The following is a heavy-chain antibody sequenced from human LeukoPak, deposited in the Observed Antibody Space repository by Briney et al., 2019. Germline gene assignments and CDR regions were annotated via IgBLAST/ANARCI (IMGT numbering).Heavy chain of an antibody. CDR1: GGSISSSSYY. CDR2: INYSGST. CDR3: ARGYCSGGSCYSSYYYSYMDV. J-gene: IGHJ6*03. V-gene: IGHV4-39*07. Sequence: ASETLSPTCTVSGGSISSSSYYWGWIRQPPGKGLEWIGSINYSGSTYYNPSLKSRVTISVDRSKNQFSLKLSSVTAADTAVYYCARGYCSGGSCYSSYYYSYMDVWGKGTTVTVSS. D-gene: IGHD2-15*01.